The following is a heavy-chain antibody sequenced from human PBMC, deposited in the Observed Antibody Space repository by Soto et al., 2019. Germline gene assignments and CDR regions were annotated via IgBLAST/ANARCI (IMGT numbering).Heavy chain of an antibody. CDR2: IYYTGTH. V-gene: IGHV4-59*02. D-gene: IGHD3-22*01. CDR1: AGSVTNYY. J-gene: IGHJ5*02. Sequence: SVTLSLTGSVAAGSVTNYYLCWVPQPPGRRRGWVGYIYYTGTHVDHPSRRCRATISVDTSKDQFSLKLTSVSAADTAVYYCARARDRHSSGLPSLDPWGQGSLVTVSS. CDR3: ARARDRHSSGLPSLDP.